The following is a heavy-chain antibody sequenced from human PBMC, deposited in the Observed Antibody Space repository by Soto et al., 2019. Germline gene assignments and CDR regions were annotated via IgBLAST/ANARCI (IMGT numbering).Heavy chain of an antibody. CDR2: ISYDGSNK. Sequence: QVQLVESGGGVVQPGRSLRLSCAASGFTFSSYAMHWVRQAPGKGLEWVAVISYDGSNKYYADYVKGRFTISRDNYKNTLYLQMNSLRAEDTAVYYCARAQSPYSGSYLLGFALFYWGQGTLVTVSS. CDR3: ARAQSPYSGSYLLGFALFY. J-gene: IGHJ4*02. V-gene: IGHV3-30-3*01. D-gene: IGHD1-26*01. CDR1: GFTFSSYA.